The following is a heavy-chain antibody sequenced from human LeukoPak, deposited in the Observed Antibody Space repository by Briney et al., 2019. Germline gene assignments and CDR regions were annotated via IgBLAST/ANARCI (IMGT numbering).Heavy chain of an antibody. J-gene: IGHJ4*02. CDR2: IYYSGST. CDR1: GDSISYYY. CDR3: ARHARDTSDYYDY. Sequence: SETPSLTCTVSGDSISYYYWSWIRQPPGKGLEWIGYIYYSGSTDYNPSLKSRVTISVDTSKNQFSLKLSSMTAADTAVYHCARHARDTSDYYDYWGQGTLVTVSS. V-gene: IGHV4-59*08. D-gene: IGHD3-22*01.